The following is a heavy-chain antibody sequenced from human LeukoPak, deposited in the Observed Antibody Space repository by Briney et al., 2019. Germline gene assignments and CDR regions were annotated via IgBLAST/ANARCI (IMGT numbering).Heavy chain of an antibody. J-gene: IGHJ4*02. V-gene: IGHV1-2*02. CDR3: ARDPFQFRVATWVFDY. D-gene: IGHD5-12*01. CDR2: INPNSGGT. CDR1: GYTFTGYY. Sequence: GASVKVSCKASGYTFTGYYMHWVRQAPGQGLEWMGWINPNSGGTNYAQKFQGRVTMTRDTSISTAYMELSRLRSDDTAVYYCARDPFQFRVATWVFDYWGQGILVTVSS.